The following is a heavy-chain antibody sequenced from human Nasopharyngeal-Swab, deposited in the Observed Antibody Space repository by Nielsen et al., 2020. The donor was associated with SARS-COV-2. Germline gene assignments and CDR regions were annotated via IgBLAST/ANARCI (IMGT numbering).Heavy chain of an antibody. Sequence: GESLKISCAASGLTFTDYTMHWVRQPPGQGLEWVAIMSYNGSNRYYADSVKGRFTFSRDNSKNTLYLQMTSLRAEDTAVYYCARGSRRAIVGATAYWGQGTLVTVSS. V-gene: IGHV3-30*14. CDR3: ARGSRRAIVGATAY. CDR1: GLTFTDYT. CDR2: MSYNGSNR. D-gene: IGHD1-26*01. J-gene: IGHJ4*02.